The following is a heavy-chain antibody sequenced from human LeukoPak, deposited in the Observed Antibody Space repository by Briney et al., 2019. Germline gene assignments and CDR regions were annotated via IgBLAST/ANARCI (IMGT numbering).Heavy chain of an antibody. J-gene: IGHJ4*02. Sequence: PSETLSLTCTVSGGSISSYYWNWIRQPPGKGLEWLGHIYYSGNTDYNPSLKSRVTISVDTSKNQFSLNLSSVTAADTAVHYCARTLYSTSSLFDYWGQGTLVTVSS. CDR3: ARTLYSTSSLFDY. V-gene: IGHV4-59*08. CDR2: IYYSGNT. D-gene: IGHD6-6*01. CDR1: GGSISSYY.